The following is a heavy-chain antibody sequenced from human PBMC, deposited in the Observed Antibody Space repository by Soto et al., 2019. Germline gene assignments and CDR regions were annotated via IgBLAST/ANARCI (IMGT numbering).Heavy chain of an antibody. CDR1: GFTVSSNY. V-gene: IGHV3-66*01. J-gene: IGHJ6*03. Sequence: GGSLRLSCAASGFTVSSNYMSWVRQAPGKGLEWVSVIYSGGSTYYADSVKGRFTISRDNSKNTLYLQMNSLRAEDTAVYYCARAIDYDILTGYYRRDYYYYMDVWGKGTTVTVSS. D-gene: IGHD3-9*01. CDR2: IYSGGST. CDR3: ARAIDYDILTGYYRRDYYYYMDV.